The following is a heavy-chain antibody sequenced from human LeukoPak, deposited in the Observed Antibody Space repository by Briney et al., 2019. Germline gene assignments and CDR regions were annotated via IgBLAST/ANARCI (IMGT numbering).Heavy chain of an antibody. D-gene: IGHD2-15*01. J-gene: IGHJ6*03. CDR3: AREVVNYYYMDV. CDR2: IYSGGST. CDR1: GFTVSSDY. Sequence: PGGSLRLSCAASGFTVSSDYMSWVRQAPGKGLEWVSVIYSGGSTYYADSVKGRFTISRDNSKNTLYLQMNSLRAEDTAVYYCAREVVNYYYMDVWGKGTTVTVSS. V-gene: IGHV3-53*01.